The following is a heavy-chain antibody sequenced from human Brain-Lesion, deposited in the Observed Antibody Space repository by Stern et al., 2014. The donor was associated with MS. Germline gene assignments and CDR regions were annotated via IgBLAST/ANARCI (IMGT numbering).Heavy chain of an antibody. D-gene: IGHD1-26*01. V-gene: IGHV1-24*01. Sequence: QLVQSGAEVKKPGASVKVSCKVSGYTLTGFSMHWVRQAPRKGLEWMGGFGAEDGETIYAQKFQGRVTMTEDTSTDTAYMELSSLRSEDTAVYYCATLSPGAGGNYYRHFDYWGQGTLVTVSS. CDR1: GYTLTGFS. CDR2: FGAEDGET. J-gene: IGHJ4*02. CDR3: ATLSPGAGGNYYRHFDY.